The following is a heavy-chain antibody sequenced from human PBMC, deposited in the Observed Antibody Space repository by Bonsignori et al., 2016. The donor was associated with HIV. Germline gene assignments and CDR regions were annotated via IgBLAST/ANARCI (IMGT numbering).Heavy chain of an antibody. V-gene: IGHV4-59*01. CDR3: ASSPAIPGLPFDI. D-gene: IGHD1-14*01. Sequence: WIRQPPGKGLEWIGYIYYSGSTNYNPSLKSRVTISVDTSKNQFSLKLSSVTAADTAVYYCASSPAIPGLPFDIWGQGTMVTVSS. J-gene: IGHJ3*02. CDR2: IYYSGST.